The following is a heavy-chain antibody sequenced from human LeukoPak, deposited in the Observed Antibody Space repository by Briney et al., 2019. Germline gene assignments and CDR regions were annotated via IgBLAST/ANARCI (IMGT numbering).Heavy chain of an antibody. Sequence: GESLKISCKASGYTFTSYGISWVRQAPGQGLEWMGWISAYNGNTNYAQKLQGRVTMTTDTSTSTAYMELRSLRSDDTAVYYCARDSTNYYDSSGSYDYWGQGTLVTVSS. CDR1: GYTFTSYG. CDR2: ISAYNGNT. J-gene: IGHJ4*02. CDR3: ARDSTNYYDSSGSYDY. D-gene: IGHD3-22*01. V-gene: IGHV1-18*01.